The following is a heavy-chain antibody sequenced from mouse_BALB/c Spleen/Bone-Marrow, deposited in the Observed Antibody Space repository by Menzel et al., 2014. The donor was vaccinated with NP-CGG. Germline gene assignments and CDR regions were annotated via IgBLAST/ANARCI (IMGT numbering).Heavy chain of an antibody. V-gene: IGHV1-5*01. Sequence: VTLKESGTVLARPGASVKMSCKASGYTFTSYWMHWVKQRPGQGLEWIGAIYPGNSDTSYNQKFKGKAKLTAVTSTSTAYMELSSLTNEDSAVYYCTRVIYYGYAWFAYWGQGTLVTVSA. CDR3: TRVIYYGYAWFAY. CDR2: IYPGNSDT. D-gene: IGHD2-2*01. CDR1: GYTFTSYW. J-gene: IGHJ3*01.